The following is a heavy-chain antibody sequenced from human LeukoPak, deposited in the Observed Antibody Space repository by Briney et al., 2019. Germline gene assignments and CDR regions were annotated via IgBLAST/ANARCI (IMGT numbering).Heavy chain of an antibody. V-gene: IGHV3-48*03. CDR2: ISNTGDII. J-gene: IGHJ1*01. Sequence: GGSLRLSCAASGFTFSNYEMNWVRQAPGKGLEWISHISNTGDIIHYADSVEGRFTISRDNAKKSLYLQMNSLRAEDTAVYYCAKDPNYYGSGSYGDFQHWGQGTLVTVSS. CDR3: AKDPNYYGSGSYGDFQH. CDR1: GFTFSNYE. D-gene: IGHD3-10*01.